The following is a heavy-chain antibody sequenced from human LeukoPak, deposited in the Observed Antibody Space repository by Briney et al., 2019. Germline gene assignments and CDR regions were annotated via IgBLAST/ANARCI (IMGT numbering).Heavy chain of an antibody. Sequence: ASVKVSCKAPGYTFTSYGISWVRQAPGQGLEWMGWISAYNGNTNYAQKLQGGVTMTTDTSTSTAYMELRSLRSDDTAVYYCARGDYYYDSSGFLNINWFDPWGQGTLVTVSS. V-gene: IGHV1-18*01. J-gene: IGHJ5*02. CDR1: GYTFTSYG. CDR2: ISAYNGNT. D-gene: IGHD3-22*01. CDR3: ARGDYYYDSSGFLNINWFDP.